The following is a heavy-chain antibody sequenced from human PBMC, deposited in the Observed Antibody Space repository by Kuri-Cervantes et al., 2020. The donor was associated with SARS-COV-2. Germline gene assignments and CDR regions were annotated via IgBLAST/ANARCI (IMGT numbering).Heavy chain of an antibody. Sequence: SETLSLTCTVSGGSISSGSYYWSWIRQPAGKGLEWIGRIYTSGSTNYNPSLKSRVTISVDTSKNQFSLKLSSVTAADTAVYYCAGGSMRGAASQYFQHWGQGTLVTVS. D-gene: IGHD3-10*01. CDR1: GGSISSGSYY. CDR3: AGGSMRGAASQYFQH. V-gene: IGHV4-61*02. J-gene: IGHJ1*01. CDR2: IYTSGST.